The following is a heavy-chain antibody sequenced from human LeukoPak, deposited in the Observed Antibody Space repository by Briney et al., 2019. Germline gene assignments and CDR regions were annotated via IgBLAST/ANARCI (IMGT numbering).Heavy chain of an antibody. Sequence: GESLKISCKGSGYSFTSYWIGWVRQMPGKGLEWMGIIYPGDSDTRYSPSFQGQVTISADKSITTAYLQWSSLKSSDTALYYCARGDYGDFRIYYTLFDYWGQGTLVTVSS. J-gene: IGHJ4*02. CDR2: IYPGDSDT. D-gene: IGHD4-17*01. V-gene: IGHV5-51*01. CDR3: ARGDYGDFRIYYTLFDY. CDR1: GYSFTSYW.